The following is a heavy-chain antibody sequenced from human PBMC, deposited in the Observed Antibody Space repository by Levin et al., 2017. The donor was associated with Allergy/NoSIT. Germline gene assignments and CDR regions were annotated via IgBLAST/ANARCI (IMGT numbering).Heavy chain of an antibody. V-gene: IGHV4-39*01. Sequence: SQTLSLTCTVSGGSISSSSYYWGWIRQPPGKGLEWIGSIYYSGSTYYNPSLKSRVTISVDTSKNQFSLKLSSVTAADTAVYYCARGYSGSYSRFDYWGQGTLVTVSS. CDR2: IYYSGST. J-gene: IGHJ4*02. CDR1: GGSISSSSYY. CDR3: ARGYSGSYSRFDY. D-gene: IGHD1-26*01.